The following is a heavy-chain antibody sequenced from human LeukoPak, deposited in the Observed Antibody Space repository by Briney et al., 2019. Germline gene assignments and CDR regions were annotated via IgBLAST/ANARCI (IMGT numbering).Heavy chain of an antibody. CDR2: IRNKAYGGTT. J-gene: IGHJ3*02. Sequence: PGGSLRLSCAASGFTFGDSAMSWFRQAPGKGLEWVGSIRNKAYGGTTEYAASVKGRFTVSRDDSKSIAYLEMNSLKTDDTAVYYCSRRYGASAFDIWGQGTMVTVS. V-gene: IGHV3-49*03. CDR3: SRRYGASAFDI. D-gene: IGHD4-17*01. CDR1: GFTFGDSA.